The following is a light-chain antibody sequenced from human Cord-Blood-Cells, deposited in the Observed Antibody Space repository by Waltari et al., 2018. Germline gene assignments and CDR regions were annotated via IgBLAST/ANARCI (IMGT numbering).Light chain of an antibody. Sequence: DIQMTQSPSTLSASVGDRVTITCRASQSISSWLAWYQQKPGKAPKLLIYKASSLESGVPSRCSGSVSGTEFTLTISSLQTDDFATYYCQQYNSYSRTVGQGTKVEIK. V-gene: IGKV1-5*03. J-gene: IGKJ1*01. CDR2: KAS. CDR1: QSISSW. CDR3: QQYNSYSRT.